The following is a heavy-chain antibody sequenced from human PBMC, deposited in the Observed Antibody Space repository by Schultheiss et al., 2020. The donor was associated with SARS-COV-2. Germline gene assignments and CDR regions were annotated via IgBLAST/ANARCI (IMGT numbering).Heavy chain of an antibody. V-gene: IGHV4-34*01. Sequence: SETLSLTCAVYGGSFSGYYWSWIRQPPGKGLEWIGEINHSGSTNYNPSLKSRVTISVDKSKNQFSLKLSSVTAADTAMYYCARAGKRRMTDYMDVWGKGTTVTVSS. J-gene: IGHJ6*03. CDR3: ARAGKRRMTDYMDV. CDR2: INHSGST. D-gene: IGHD1-14*01. CDR1: GGSFSGYY.